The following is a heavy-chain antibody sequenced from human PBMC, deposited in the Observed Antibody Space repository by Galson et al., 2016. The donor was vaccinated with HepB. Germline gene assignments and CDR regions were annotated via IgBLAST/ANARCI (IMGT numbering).Heavy chain of an antibody. D-gene: IGHD3-16*01. V-gene: IGHV3-23*01. CDR1: GFTFSSYG. CDR2: ISMSGGSI. J-gene: IGHJ6*04. Sequence: SLRLSCAGSGFTFSSYGMTWVRQAPGKGLEDVSSISMSGGSIDYAESVKGRFTISRDNSRSTLFLQMNSLRVEDTGVYYCVRGSTAPDVWGKGTTVTVSS. CDR3: VRGSTAPDV.